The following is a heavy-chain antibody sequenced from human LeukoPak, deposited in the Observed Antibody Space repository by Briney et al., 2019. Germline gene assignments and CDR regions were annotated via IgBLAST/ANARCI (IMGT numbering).Heavy chain of an antibody. CDR3: ARFAVTTAGDY. D-gene: IGHD1-1*01. J-gene: IGHJ4*02. CDR2: ITGDGSGA. CDR1: GFTFSSYW. Sequence: GGSLRLSCAASGFTFSSYWMHWVRQAPGKGLVWVSRITGDGSGANYADSVKGRFTISRDNAKNTLYLQINSLRAEDTAVYYCARFAVTTAGDYWGQGTLVTVSS. V-gene: IGHV3-74*01.